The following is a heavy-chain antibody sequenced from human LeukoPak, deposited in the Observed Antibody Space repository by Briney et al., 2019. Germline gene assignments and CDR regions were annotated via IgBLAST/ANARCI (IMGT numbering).Heavy chain of an antibody. CDR3: ARHAPGYYYDSSGYYFDY. CDR1: GGSISNCY. J-gene: IGHJ4*02. CDR2: IYPSGST. V-gene: IGHV4-4*07. D-gene: IGHD3-22*01. Sequence: SETLSLTCTVSGGSISNCYWSWIRQSAGKGLEWIGRIYPSGSTNYNPSLKSRVTISVDTSKNQFSLKLSSVTAADTAVYYCARHAPGYYYDSSGYYFDYWGQGTLVTVSS.